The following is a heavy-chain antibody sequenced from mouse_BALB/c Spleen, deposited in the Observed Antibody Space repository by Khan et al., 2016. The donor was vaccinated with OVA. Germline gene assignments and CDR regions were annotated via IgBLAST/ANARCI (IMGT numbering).Heavy chain of an antibody. CDR2: RNYSGST. D-gene: IGHD1-3*01. Sequence: EVQLLQSGPGLVNPSQSLSLTCTVTGYSITSDYVWNWIRQFPGNKLEGMGYRNYSGSTNYNPALKSRITITRDTSKNQIFLQLNSVTTEDTATSYCARGATQYNWAMAYWGQGTSVTVSS. V-gene: IGHV3-2*02. J-gene: IGHJ4*01. CDR3: ARGATQYNWAMAY. CDR1: GYSITSDYV.